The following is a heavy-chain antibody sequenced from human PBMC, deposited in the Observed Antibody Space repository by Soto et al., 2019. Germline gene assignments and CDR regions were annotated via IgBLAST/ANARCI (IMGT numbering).Heavy chain of an antibody. CDR3: ARIPSDSSGSYGMDV. CDR1: GFSLSTSGMC. J-gene: IGHJ6*02. V-gene: IGHV2-70*01. CDR2: IDWDDDK. D-gene: IGHD3-22*01. Sequence: SGPTLVNPTQTLTLTCTFSGFSLSTSGMCVSWIRQPPGKALEWLALIDWDDDKYYSTSLKTRLTISEDTSKNQVVLTMTNMDPVDTATYYCARIPSDSSGSYGMDVWGQGTTVTVSS.